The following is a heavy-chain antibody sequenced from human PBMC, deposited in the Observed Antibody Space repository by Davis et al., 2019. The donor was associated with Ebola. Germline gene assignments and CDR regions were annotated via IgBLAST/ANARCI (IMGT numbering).Heavy chain of an antibody. J-gene: IGHJ6*02. V-gene: IGHV2-70*01. CDR1: GFSLSTSGMC. CDR3: ARINGGPRDYYGMDV. D-gene: IGHD3-10*01. Sequence: SGPTLVKPTQTLTLTCTFSGFSLSTSGMCVSWIRQPPGKALEWLALIDWDDDKYYSTSLKTRLTISKDTSKNQVVLTMTNMDPVDTATYYCARINGGPRDYYGMDVWGQGTTVTVSS. CDR2: IDWDDDK.